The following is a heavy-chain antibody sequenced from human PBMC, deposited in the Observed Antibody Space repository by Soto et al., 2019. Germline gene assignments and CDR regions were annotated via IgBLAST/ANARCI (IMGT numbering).Heavy chain of an antibody. J-gene: IGHJ4*02. V-gene: IGHV4-34*01. D-gene: IGHD3-22*01. CDR3: ARGRKYYYKSSGYSTAYYFDY. Sequence: PSETLSLTCAVYGGSFSGYYWSWIRQPPGKGLEWIGEINHSGSTNYNPSLKSRVTISVDTSKNQFSLKLSSVTAADTAVYYCARGRKYYYKSSGYSTAYYFDYWGQRTQVT. CDR1: GGSFSGYY. CDR2: INHSGST.